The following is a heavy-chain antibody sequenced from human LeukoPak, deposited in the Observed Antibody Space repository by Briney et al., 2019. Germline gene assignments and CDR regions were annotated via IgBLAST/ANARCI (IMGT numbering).Heavy chain of an antibody. CDR2: IKQDGSEK. V-gene: IGHV3-7*01. D-gene: IGHD3-22*01. CDR1: GFTCSSYW. J-gene: IGHJ4*02. CDR3: ARDQSLFYYDSSGPGDY. Sequence: GGSLRLSCAASGFTCSSYWMSWVRQAPGKGLEWVANIKQDGSEKYYVDSVKGRFTISRDNAKNSLYLQMNSLRAEDTAVYYCARDQSLFYYDSSGPGDYWGQGTLVTVSS.